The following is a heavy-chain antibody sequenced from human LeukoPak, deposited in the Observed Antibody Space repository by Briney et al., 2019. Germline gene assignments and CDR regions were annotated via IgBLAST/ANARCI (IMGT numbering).Heavy chain of an antibody. V-gene: IGHV3-64*01. J-gene: IGHJ6*03. Sequence: GGSLRLSCAASGFTFSSYAMHWVRQAPGKGLEYVSAISSIGDSTYYANSVKGRFTISRDNSKNTLYLQMGSLRAEDTAVYYCARDIDCSSTSCYLPFYYYYYMDVWGKGTTVTISS. CDR3: ARDIDCSSTSCYLPFYYYYYMDV. CDR1: GFTFSSYA. D-gene: IGHD2-2*01. CDR2: ISSIGDST.